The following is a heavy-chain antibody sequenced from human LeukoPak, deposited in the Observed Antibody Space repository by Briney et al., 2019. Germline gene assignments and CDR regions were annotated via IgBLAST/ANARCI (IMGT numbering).Heavy chain of an antibody. Sequence: PSETLSLTCTVSGGSISSYYWSWIRQPPGKGLEWIGYIYYSGSTNYNPSLKSRVTISVDTSKNQFSLKLSSVTAADTAVYYCARAYYDSSGSQPFDYWGQGTLVTVSS. CDR2: IYYSGST. CDR3: ARAYYDSSGSQPFDY. CDR1: GGSISSYY. D-gene: IGHD3-22*01. V-gene: IGHV4-59*01. J-gene: IGHJ4*02.